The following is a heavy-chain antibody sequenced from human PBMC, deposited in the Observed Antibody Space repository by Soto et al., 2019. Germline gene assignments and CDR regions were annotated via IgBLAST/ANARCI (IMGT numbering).Heavy chain of an antibody. Sequence: QVQLQESGPGLVKPSQTLSLTCTVSGGSISSGGYYWSWIRQHPGKGLEWIGYIYYSGSTYYNPSLKSRVTISVDTSKNQFSLKLSSVTAADTAVYYCARAGRSRSLIISVPAAIKGWWFDPWGQGTLVTVSS. CDR2: IYYSGST. CDR3: ARAGRSRSLIISVPAAIKGWWFDP. CDR1: GGSISSGGYY. J-gene: IGHJ5*02. V-gene: IGHV4-31*03. D-gene: IGHD2-2*01.